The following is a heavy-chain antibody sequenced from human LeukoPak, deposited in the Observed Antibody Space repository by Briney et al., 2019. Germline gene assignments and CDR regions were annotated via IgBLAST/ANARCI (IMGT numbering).Heavy chain of an antibody. CDR3: ARDLGAYYYDSSGYYYIETDAFDI. V-gene: IGHV4-39*07. Sequence: PSETLSLTCTVSGGSISSSSYYWGWIRQPPGKGLEWIGSIYYSGSTYYNPSLKSRVTISVDTSKNQFSLKLSSVTAADTAVYYCARDLGAYYYDSSGYYYIETDAFDIWGQGTMVTVSS. J-gene: IGHJ3*02. CDR2: IYYSGST. CDR1: GGSISSSSYY. D-gene: IGHD3-22*01.